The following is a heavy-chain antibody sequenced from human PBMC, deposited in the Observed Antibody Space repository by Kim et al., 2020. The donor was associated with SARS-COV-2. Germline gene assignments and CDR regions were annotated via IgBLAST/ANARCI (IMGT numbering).Heavy chain of an antibody. CDR3: ASRFGENHRVNYFDY. D-gene: IGHD3-10*01. Sequence: SVKVSCKASGGTFSSYAISWVRQAPGQGLEWMGRIIPILGIANYAQKFQGRVTITADKSTSTAYMELSSLRSEDTAVYYCASRFGENHRVNYFDYWGQGTLVTVSS. CDR1: GGTFSSYA. V-gene: IGHV1-69*04. J-gene: IGHJ4*02. CDR2: IIPILGIA.